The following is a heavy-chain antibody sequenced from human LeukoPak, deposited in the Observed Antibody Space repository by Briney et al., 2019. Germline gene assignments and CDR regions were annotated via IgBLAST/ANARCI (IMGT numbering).Heavy chain of an antibody. CDR3: ARDLYYDSSNFDY. J-gene: IGHJ4*02. CDR2: ISSSSSTI. Sequence: GGSLRLSCAASGFTFSSYSMNWVRQAPGKGLEWVSYISSSSSTIYYADSVKGRFTISRDNAKNSLYLQMNSLRAEDTAVYYCARDLYYDSSNFDYWGQGTLVTVSS. CDR1: GFTFSSYS. V-gene: IGHV3-48*01. D-gene: IGHD3-22*01.